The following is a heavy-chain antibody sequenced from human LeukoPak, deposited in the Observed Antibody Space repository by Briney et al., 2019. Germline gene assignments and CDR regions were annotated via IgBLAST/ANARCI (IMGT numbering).Heavy chain of an antibody. CDR1: GFTFSTQW. D-gene: IGHD1-26*01. V-gene: IGHV3-74*01. Sequence: GGSLRLSCVASGFTFSTQWMHWVRQGPGKGLVWVSRINSDGSGTSYADSVEGRFTISRDNAKNTLYLEMNSLRAEDTAIYYCARDRSGSNYYLDVWGKGTTVTVSS. CDR2: INSDGSGT. J-gene: IGHJ6*03. CDR3: ARDRSGSNYYLDV.